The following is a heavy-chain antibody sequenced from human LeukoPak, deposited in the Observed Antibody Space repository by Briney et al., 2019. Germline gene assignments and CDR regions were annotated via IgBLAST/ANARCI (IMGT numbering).Heavy chain of an antibody. CDR3: ARDTPPGRGFFDY. Sequence: KPSETLSLTCTVSGGSISSYYRSWIRQPAGKGLEWIGRIYTSGSTNYNPSLKSRVTISVDKSKNQFSLKLSSVTAADTAVYYCARDTPPGRGFFDYWGQGTLVTVSS. J-gene: IGHJ4*02. V-gene: IGHV4-4*07. CDR1: GGSISSYY. CDR2: IYTSGST.